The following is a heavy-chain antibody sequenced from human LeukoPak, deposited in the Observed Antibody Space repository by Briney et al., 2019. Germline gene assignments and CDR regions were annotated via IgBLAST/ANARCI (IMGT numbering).Heavy chain of an antibody. Sequence: SVKVSCKASGGTFSSYAISWVRQAPGQGLEWMGGIIPIFGTANYAQKFQGRVTITADESTSTAYMELSSLRSEDTAVYYCARGKQWLVNYFDYWGQGTLVTVSS. CDR3: ARGKQWLVNYFDY. J-gene: IGHJ4*02. V-gene: IGHV1-69*13. CDR1: GGTFSSYA. CDR2: IIPIFGTA. D-gene: IGHD6-19*01.